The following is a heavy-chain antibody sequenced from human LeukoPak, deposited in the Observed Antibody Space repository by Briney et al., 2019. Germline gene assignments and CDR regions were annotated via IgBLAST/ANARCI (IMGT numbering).Heavy chain of an antibody. Sequence: GGSLRLSCAASGFTFSSYSMNWVRQAPGKGLEWVSVIYSGGSTYYADSVKGRFTISRDNSKNTLYLQMNSLRAEDTAVYYCARDGLPERTVSNYGSGSYTGDYFDFWGQGTLVTVSS. CDR2: IYSGGST. V-gene: IGHV3-53*01. J-gene: IGHJ4*02. CDR1: GFTFSSYS. CDR3: ARDGLPERTVSNYGSGSYTGDYFDF. D-gene: IGHD3-10*01.